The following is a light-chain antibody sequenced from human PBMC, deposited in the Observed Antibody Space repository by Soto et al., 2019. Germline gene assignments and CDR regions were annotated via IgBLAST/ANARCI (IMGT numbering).Light chain of an antibody. V-gene: IGLV2-14*01. Sequence: QSVRTQPACVSGSPGQSITISCTGTSSDVGGYNYVSWYQQHPGKAPKLMICDVSNRPSGVSNRFSGSKSGNTASLTISGLQAEDEADYYCSSYTSSSTYVFGTGTKVTVL. J-gene: IGLJ1*01. CDR2: DVS. CDR3: SSYTSSSTYV. CDR1: SSDVGGYNY.